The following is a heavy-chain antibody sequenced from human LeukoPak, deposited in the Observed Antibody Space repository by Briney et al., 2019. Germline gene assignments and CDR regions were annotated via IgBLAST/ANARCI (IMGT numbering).Heavy chain of an antibody. CDR1: GFTVSSNY. J-gene: IGHJ6*02. CDR3: ASHAPLKIYGMDV. CDR2: IYSGGST. V-gene: IGHV3-66*04. Sequence: GGSLRLSCAASGFTVSSNYMSWVRQAPGKGLEWVSVIYSGGSTYYADSVKGRFTISRDNSKNTLYLQMNSLRAEDTAVYYCASHAPLKIYGMDVLGQGTTVTVSS.